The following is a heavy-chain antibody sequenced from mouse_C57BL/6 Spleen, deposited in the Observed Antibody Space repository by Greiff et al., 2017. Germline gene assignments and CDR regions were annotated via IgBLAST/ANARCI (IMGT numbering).Heavy chain of an antibody. CDR1: GFTFSDYG. J-gene: IGHJ2*01. D-gene: IGHD1-1*01. CDR3: ARRDYYGRGDFDY. Sequence: EVQLVESGGGLVKPGGSLKLSCAASGFTFSDYGMHWVRQAPEKGLEWVAYISSGSSTIYYADTVKGRFTISRDNAKNTLFLQMTSLRSEDTAMYYCARRDYYGRGDFDYWGQGTTLTVSS. V-gene: IGHV5-17*01. CDR2: ISSGSSTI.